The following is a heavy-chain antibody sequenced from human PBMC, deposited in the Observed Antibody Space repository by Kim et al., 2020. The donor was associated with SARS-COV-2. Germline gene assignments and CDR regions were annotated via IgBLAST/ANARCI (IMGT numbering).Heavy chain of an antibody. D-gene: IGHD3-10*02. Sequence: GRFTISRDNAKNTLYLEMNSRRGEDTAVYYCAKDGPTRDVRPMLLVQVDYWGQGTLVTVS. CDR3: AKDGPTRDVRPMLLVQVDY. J-gene: IGHJ4*02. V-gene: IGHV3-23*01.